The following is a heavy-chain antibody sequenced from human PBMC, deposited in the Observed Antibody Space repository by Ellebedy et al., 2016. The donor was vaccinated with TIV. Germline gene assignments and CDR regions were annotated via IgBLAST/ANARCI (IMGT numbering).Heavy chain of an antibody. CDR1: GGTFSSYA. J-gene: IGHJ6*02. V-gene: IGHV1-69*06. CDR3: AMSLRVTVTTVFGYGLDV. Sequence: SVKVSXXASGGTFSSYAFSWVRQAPGQGLEWMGGIIPIFSTADYAQKFQGRVTITADKSTSTAYMELSSLRSEDTAVFYCAMSLRVTVTTVFGYGLDVWGQGTTVTVSS. CDR2: IIPIFSTA. D-gene: IGHD4-17*01.